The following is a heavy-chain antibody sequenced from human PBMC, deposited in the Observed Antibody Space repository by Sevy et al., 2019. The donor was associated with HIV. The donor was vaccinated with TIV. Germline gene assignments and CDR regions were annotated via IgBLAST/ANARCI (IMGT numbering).Heavy chain of an antibody. CDR3: ARDQHDYGGNIRTGWFDP. Sequence: GGSLRLSCAASGFTFSSYAMHWVRQAPGKGLEWVAVISYDGSNKYYADSVKGRFTISRDNSKNTLYLQMNSLRVEDTAVYYCARDQHDYGGNIRTGWFDPWGQRTLVTVSS. CDR1: GFTFSSYA. V-gene: IGHV3-30-3*01. D-gene: IGHD4-17*01. J-gene: IGHJ5*02. CDR2: ISYDGSNK.